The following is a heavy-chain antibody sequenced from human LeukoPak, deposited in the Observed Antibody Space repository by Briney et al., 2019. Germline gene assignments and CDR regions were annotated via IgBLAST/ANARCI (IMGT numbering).Heavy chain of an antibody. V-gene: IGHV3-74*01. Sequence: GGSLRLSCAASGFTFSSYWMHWVRQAPGKGLVWVSRINSDGSTTSYADSVKGRFTISRDNAKNTLYLQMDSLRAEDTAVYYCARDHRLTGQSFDYWGQGTLVTVSS. J-gene: IGHJ4*02. D-gene: IGHD3-9*01. CDR2: INSDGSTT. CDR3: ARDHRLTGQSFDY. CDR1: GFTFSSYW.